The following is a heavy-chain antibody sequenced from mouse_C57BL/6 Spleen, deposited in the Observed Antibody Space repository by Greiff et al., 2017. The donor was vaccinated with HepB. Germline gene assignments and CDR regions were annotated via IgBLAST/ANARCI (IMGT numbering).Heavy chain of an antibody. Sequence: QVQLQQSGAELVMPGASVKLSCKASGYTFTSYWMHWVKQRPGQGLEWIGEIDPSDSYTNYNQKFKGKSTLTVDKSSSTAYMQLSSLTSEDSAVYYCARSEDSSFAYWGQGTLVTVSA. V-gene: IGHV1-69*01. D-gene: IGHD3-2*01. CDR2: IDPSDSYT. J-gene: IGHJ3*01. CDR3: ARSEDSSFAY. CDR1: GYTFTSYW.